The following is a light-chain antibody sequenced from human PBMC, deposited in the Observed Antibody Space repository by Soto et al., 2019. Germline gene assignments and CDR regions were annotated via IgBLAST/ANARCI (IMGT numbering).Light chain of an antibody. V-gene: IGLV2-8*01. J-gene: IGLJ1*01. CDR1: KNDIGDYDF. Sequence: QSDLTQPPSASGSPGQSVTISCTGTKNDIGDYDFVSWYQHHQGKAPRLIIYEVVQRPSGGPDRFSGSKSRNTASLTVSGLQASDEADYFCKSYAGSNTYVFGSGTKLTVL. CDR2: EVV. CDR3: KSYAGSNTYV.